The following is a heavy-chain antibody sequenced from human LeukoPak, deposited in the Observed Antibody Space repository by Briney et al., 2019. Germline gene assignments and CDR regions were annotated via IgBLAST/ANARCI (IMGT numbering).Heavy chain of an antibody. J-gene: IGHJ4*02. CDR1: GFTFDDYA. CDR3: ASGPAAGFHPFDY. D-gene: IGHD6-13*01. CDR2: ISWNSGSI. Sequence: GGSLRLSCAASGFTFDDYAMHWVRQAPGKGLEWVSGISWNSGSIGYADSVKGRFTISRDNAKNSLYLQMNSLRAEDTAVYYCASGPAAGFHPFDYWGQGTLVTVSS. V-gene: IGHV3-9*01.